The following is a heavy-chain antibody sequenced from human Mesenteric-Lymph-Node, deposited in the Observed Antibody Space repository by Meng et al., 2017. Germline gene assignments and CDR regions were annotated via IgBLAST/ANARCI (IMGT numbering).Heavy chain of an antibody. CDR1: GLTFTSYA. V-gene: IGHV3-23*01. Sequence: GGSLRLSCAASGLTFTSYALTWVRRGPGKGLEWVSAIGGGSSSTYYVDSVKGRFTISRDNSKNTLYLQMNSLRAEDTAVYYCARSLLWFGESRTGPFDYWGQGTLVTVSS. CDR3: ARSLLWFGESRTGPFDY. D-gene: IGHD3-10*01. J-gene: IGHJ4*02. CDR2: IGGGSSST.